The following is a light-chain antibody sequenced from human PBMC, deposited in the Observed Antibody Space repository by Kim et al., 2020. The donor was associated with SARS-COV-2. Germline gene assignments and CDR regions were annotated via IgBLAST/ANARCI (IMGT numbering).Light chain of an antibody. V-gene: IGLV2-23*02. CDR2: EVT. CDR3: CSYSGSSTWV. Sequence: QSALTQPASVSGYPGQSIAISCTGTSSDVGSYNLVSWYQHHPGKAPKLMIYEVTKRPSGVSDRFSGSKSGNTASLTISGLQTEDEADYYCCSYSGSSTWVFGGGTQLTVL. J-gene: IGLJ3*02. CDR1: SSDVGSYNL.